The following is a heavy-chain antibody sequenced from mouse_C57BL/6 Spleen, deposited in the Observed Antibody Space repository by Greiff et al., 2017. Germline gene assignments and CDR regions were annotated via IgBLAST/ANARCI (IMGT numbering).Heavy chain of an antibody. Sequence: QVQLKESGAELVRPGTSVKVSCKASGYAFTNYLIEWVKQRPGQGLEWIGVINPGSGGTNYNEKFKGKATLTADKSSSTAYMQLSSLTSEDSAVYFCASDTTVVRYCDYWGQGTTLTVSS. V-gene: IGHV1-54*01. J-gene: IGHJ2*01. CDR2: INPGSGGT. D-gene: IGHD1-1*01. CDR1: GYAFTNYL. CDR3: ASDTTVVRYCDY.